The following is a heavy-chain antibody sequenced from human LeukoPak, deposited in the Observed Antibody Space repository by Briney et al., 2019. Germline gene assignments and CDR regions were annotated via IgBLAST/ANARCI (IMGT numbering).Heavy chain of an antibody. CDR2: ISSSSSTI. CDR1: GFTFSSYS. V-gene: IGHV3-48*04. J-gene: IGHJ4*02. Sequence: GGSLRLSCAASGFTFSSYSMNWVRQAPGKGLEWVSYISSSSSTIYYADSVKGRFTISRDNAKNSLYLQMNSLRAEDTAVYYCARLGDYGAYYFDYWGQGTLVTVSS. CDR3: ARLGDYGAYYFDY. D-gene: IGHD4-17*01.